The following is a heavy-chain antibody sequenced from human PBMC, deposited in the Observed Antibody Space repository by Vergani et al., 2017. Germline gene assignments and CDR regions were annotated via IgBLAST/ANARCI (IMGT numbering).Heavy chain of an antibody. V-gene: IGHV3-48*01. J-gene: IGHJ2*01. D-gene: IGHD3-3*01. CDR1: GFTFGSYW. Sequence: EVQLVESGGGLVQPGGSLRLSCAASGFTFGSYWMSWVRQAPGKGLEWVSAISSSSSTIYYADSVKGRFTISRDNAKNSLYLQMNSLRAEDTAVYYCARKTISGFDLWGRGTLVTVSS. CDR2: ISSSSSTI. CDR3: ARKTISGFDL.